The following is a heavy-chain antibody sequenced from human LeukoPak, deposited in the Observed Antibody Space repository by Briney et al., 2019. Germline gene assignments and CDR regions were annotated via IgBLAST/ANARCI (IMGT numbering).Heavy chain of an antibody. V-gene: IGHV3-7*03. CDR1: GFTFSGYW. Sequence: QAGGSLRLSCAASGFTFSGYWMSWVRQALGKGLEWLANIKQDGSEKYYVDSVKGRFTISRDNSQNTLFLQLNSLTDEDTAIYYCVRDLNRYGLDSWGQGTRVTVSS. J-gene: IGHJ4*02. CDR3: VRDLNRYGLDS. CDR2: IKQDGSEK. D-gene: IGHD1-14*01.